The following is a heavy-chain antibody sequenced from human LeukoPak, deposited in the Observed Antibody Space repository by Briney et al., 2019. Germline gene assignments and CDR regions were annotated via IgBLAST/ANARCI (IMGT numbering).Heavy chain of an antibody. J-gene: IGHJ4*02. CDR3: ARQSSTSQTNLFDS. V-gene: IGHV4-59*11. Sequence: SETLSLTCTVSGDSITSHYWSWIRQPPGKGLEWIGYLHYRGNTNHNSSLKSRMTISLDTSRNQFSLRLSSVTAADTAIYFCARQSSTSQTNLFDSWGQGTLVTVS. CDR2: LHYRGNT. CDR1: GDSITSHY. D-gene: IGHD6-6*01.